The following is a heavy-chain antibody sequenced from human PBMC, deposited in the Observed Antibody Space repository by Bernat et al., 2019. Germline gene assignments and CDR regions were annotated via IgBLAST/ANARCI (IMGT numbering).Heavy chain of an antibody. CDR1: GFTFDDYA. Sequence: EVQLVESGGGLVQPGRSLRLSCAASGFTFDDYAMHWVRQAPGKGLEWVSGISWNSGSIGYADSVKGRFTISRDNAKNSLYLQMNSLRAEDTALYYCAKGLIVVVSTPFFDYWGQGTLVTVSS. V-gene: IGHV3-9*01. D-gene: IGHD3-22*01. CDR2: ISWNSGSI. J-gene: IGHJ4*02. CDR3: AKGLIVVVSTPFFDY.